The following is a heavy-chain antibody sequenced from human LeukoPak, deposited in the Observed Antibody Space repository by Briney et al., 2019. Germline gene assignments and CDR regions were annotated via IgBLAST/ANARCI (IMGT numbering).Heavy chain of an antibody. V-gene: IGHV3-49*04. CDR3: TRDLHRFLEWLLFDY. CDR2: IRSKAYGGKT. Sequence: PGGSLRLSCTASGFTFGDYAMSWVRQAPGKGLEWVGFIRSKAYGGKTEYAASVKGRFTIPRDDSKSIAYLQMNSLKTEDTAVHYCTRDLHRFLEWLLFDYWGQGTLVTVSS. D-gene: IGHD3-3*01. J-gene: IGHJ4*02. CDR1: GFTFGDYA.